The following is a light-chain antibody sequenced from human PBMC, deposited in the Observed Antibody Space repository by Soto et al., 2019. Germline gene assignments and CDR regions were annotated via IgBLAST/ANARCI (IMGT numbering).Light chain of an antibody. J-gene: IGLJ2*01. CDR2: DVN. V-gene: IGLV2-14*01. CDR1: SSDVGAYIY. CDR3: ASYTTSNTML. Sequence: QSALTQPASVSGSPGQSITISCAGTSSDVGAYIYVSWYQQHPGKVPRLIIYDVNDRPSGVSDRFSGSKSGNTASLTISGLQAEDEGDYYCASYTTSNTMLFGGGTKLTVL.